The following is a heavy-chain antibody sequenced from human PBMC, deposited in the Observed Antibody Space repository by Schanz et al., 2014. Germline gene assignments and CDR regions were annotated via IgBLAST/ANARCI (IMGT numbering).Heavy chain of an antibody. CDR2: ISGYNGDT. CDR3: ARDRASFVRGPLGVD. V-gene: IGHV1-18*01. Sequence: QVQLVQSGVEVKRPGASVRVSCKASGYSFTDYAIHWVRQAPGQGLEWMGWISGYNGDTNYAPKFQDRVTMTTDTSTGITSLELRNLKSDDTAVYYCARDRASFVRGPLGVDWGQGTQVIVSS. J-gene: IGHJ4*02. CDR1: GYSFTDYA. D-gene: IGHD3-10*01.